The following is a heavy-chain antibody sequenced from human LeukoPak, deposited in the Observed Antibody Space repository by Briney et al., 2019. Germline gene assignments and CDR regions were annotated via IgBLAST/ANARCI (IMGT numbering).Heavy chain of an antibody. V-gene: IGHV1-18*01. Sequence: RASVKVSCKASGYTFTSYGISWVRQAPGQGLEWMGWISAYNGNTNYAQKLQGRVTMTTDTSTSTAYMELRSLRSDDTAVYYCARRGRITMVRGVITEQNLQRDYYYYYMDVWGKGTTVTISS. CDR3: ARRGRITMVRGVITEQNLQRDYYYYYMDV. CDR1: GYTFTSYG. D-gene: IGHD3-10*01. J-gene: IGHJ6*03. CDR2: ISAYNGNT.